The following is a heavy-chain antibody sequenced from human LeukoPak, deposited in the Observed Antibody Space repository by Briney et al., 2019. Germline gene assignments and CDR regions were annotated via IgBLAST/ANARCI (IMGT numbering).Heavy chain of an antibody. CDR2: IRYDGSNK. CDR3: AKEEVQWELRFDY. J-gene: IGHJ4*02. Sequence: GGSLRLSCAASVFTFSSYGMHWVRQAPGKGLEWVAFIRYDGSNKYYADSVKGRFTISRDNSKNTLYLQMNSLRAEDTAVYYCAKEEVQWELRFDYWGQGTLVTVSS. CDR1: VFTFSSYG. V-gene: IGHV3-30*02. D-gene: IGHD1-26*01.